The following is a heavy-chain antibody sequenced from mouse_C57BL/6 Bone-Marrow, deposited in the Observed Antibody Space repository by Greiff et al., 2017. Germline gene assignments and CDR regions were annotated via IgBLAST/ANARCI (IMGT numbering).Heavy chain of an antibody. J-gene: IGHJ2*01. V-gene: IGHV1-54*01. CDR1: GYAFTNYL. D-gene: IGHD2-3*01. CDR3: ARDGYYSYYFDY. Sequence: VHLVESGAELVRPGTSVKVSCKASGYAFTNYLIEWVKQRPGQGLEWIGVINPGSGGTNYNEKFKGKATLTADKSSSTAYMQLSSLTSEDSAVYFCARDGYYSYYFDYWGQGTTLTVSS. CDR2: INPGSGGT.